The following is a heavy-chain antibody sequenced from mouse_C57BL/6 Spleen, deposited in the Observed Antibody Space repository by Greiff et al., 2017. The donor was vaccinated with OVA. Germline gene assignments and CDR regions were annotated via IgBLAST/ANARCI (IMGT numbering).Heavy chain of an antibody. CDR3: AREGPYYYGRGFAY. D-gene: IGHD1-1*01. Sequence: QVHVKQPGAELVRPGSSVKLSCKASGYTFTSYWMHWVKQRPIQGLEWIGNIDPSDSETHYNQKFKDKATLTVDKSSSTAYMQLSSLTSEDSAVYYCAREGPYYYGRGFAYWGQGTLVTVSA. J-gene: IGHJ3*01. V-gene: IGHV1-52*01. CDR2: IDPSDSET. CDR1: GYTFTSYW.